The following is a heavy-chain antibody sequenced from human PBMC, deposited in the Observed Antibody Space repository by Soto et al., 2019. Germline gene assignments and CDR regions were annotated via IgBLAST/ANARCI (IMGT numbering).Heavy chain of an antibody. Sequence: QVQLQESGPGLVKPSGTLSLNCTVSGDSINIPYWWTWVRQSPGQGLEWIGEIYHTGGTHYNPSLKSRLSLSVDKSENQFSLRLSSVTAADTAVYYCSRRCRNFCGLDVWGQGTTVTV. CDR1: GDSINIPYW. V-gene: IGHV4-4*02. D-gene: IGHD2-15*01. CDR2: IYHTGGT. J-gene: IGHJ6*02. CDR3: SRRCRNFCGLDV.